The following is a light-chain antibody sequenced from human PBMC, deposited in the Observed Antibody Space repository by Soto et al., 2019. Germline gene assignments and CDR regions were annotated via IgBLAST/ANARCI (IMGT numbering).Light chain of an antibody. CDR1: RDDIGAYDY. CDR3: NSYTNSSAVV. Sequence: QSALTQPASVSGSPGQSITISCAGTRDDIGAYDYVSWYQQHPGNAPKLLVYEVTNRPSGVSDRFSGSKSGNTASLTISGLQDEDEADYYCNSYTNSSAVVFGGGTKVTVL. V-gene: IGLV2-14*01. J-gene: IGLJ2*01. CDR2: EVT.